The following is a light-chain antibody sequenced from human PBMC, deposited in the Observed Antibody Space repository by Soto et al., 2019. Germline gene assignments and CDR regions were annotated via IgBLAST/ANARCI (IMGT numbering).Light chain of an antibody. CDR3: QQLNNYPRT. CDR1: QGISNY. Sequence: DIQLTQSPSFLSASIGDRVTVTCRASQGISNYLAWYQQEPGKAPKLLIYGASTLHSGVPSRFSGSGSGTEFTLTISSLQPEDFATYYCQQLNNYPRTFGQGTKLEIK. CDR2: GAS. J-gene: IGKJ2*01. V-gene: IGKV1-9*01.